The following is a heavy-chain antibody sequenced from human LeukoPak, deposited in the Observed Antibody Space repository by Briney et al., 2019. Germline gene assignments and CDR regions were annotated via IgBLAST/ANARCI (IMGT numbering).Heavy chain of an antibody. Sequence: GGSLRLSCAASGFTLSSYNMNWVRQAPVKGLEWVSHISGSSNTIYHADSVKGRFTISRDNAKNSLYLHMNGLRAEDTAVYFCARDGRGEFDYWGQGTLVTVSS. D-gene: IGHD3-10*01. CDR3: ARDGRGEFDY. CDR2: ISGSSNTI. J-gene: IGHJ4*02. V-gene: IGHV3-48*01. CDR1: GFTLSSYN.